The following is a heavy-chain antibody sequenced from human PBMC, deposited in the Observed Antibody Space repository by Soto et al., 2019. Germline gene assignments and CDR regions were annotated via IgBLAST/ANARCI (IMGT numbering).Heavy chain of an antibody. Sequence: QVQLVQSGAEVKKPGASVKVSCKASGYTFTSYDINWVRQATGQGLEWMGWMNPNSGNTGYAQKFQGRVTMTRNTSISTAYMELSSLRSEDTAVYYCARYDGPYSSTPRGYMDVWGKGTTVTVSS. CDR1: GYTFTSYD. D-gene: IGHD6-13*01. V-gene: IGHV1-8*01. J-gene: IGHJ6*03. CDR3: ARYDGPYSSTPRGYMDV. CDR2: MNPNSGNT.